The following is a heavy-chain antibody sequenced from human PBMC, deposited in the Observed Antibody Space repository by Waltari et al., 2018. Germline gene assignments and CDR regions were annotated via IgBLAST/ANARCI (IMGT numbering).Heavy chain of an antibody. J-gene: IGHJ4*02. D-gene: IGHD1-1*01. V-gene: IGHV3-53*01. Sequence: EVQLVESGGGLIQPGGSLRLSCAASGFIVSSNYMSWVRQAPGKGLEWISGIYSGGSTYYADSVKGRFTSSRDNSKNTLFLKMNSLRAEDTAVYYCAREVGDWSDALGYWGQGTLVTVSS. CDR3: AREVGDWSDALGY. CDR2: IYSGGST. CDR1: GFIVSSNY.